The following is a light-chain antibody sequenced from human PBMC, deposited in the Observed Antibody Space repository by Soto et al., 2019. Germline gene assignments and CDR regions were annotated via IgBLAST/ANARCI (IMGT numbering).Light chain of an antibody. CDR2: GAS. J-gene: IGKJ2*01. Sequence: EIVLTQSPGTLSLSPGERAILSCRASQSVSGSYVAWYQQKPGQAPRLLIYGASRRPTGISDRFSGSGPGTDFTLTISRLEPEDFAVYYCQQYGGSPTFGQGTKLEIK. CDR3: QQYGGSPT. CDR1: QSVSGSY. V-gene: IGKV3-20*01.